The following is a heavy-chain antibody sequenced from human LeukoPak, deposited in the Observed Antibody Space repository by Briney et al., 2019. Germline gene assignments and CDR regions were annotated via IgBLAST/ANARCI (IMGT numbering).Heavy chain of an antibody. CDR1: GGSISSSSYY. D-gene: IGHD3-22*01. V-gene: IGHV4-39*01. J-gene: IGHJ4*02. CDR3: ARTHYYDSSGYWF. CDR2: IYYSGST. Sequence: PSETLSLTCTVSGGSISSSSYYWGWIRQPPGKGLEWIGSIYYSGSTYYNPSLKSRVTISVDTSKNQFSLKLSSVTAADTAVYYCARTHYYDSSGYWFWGQGTLVTVSS.